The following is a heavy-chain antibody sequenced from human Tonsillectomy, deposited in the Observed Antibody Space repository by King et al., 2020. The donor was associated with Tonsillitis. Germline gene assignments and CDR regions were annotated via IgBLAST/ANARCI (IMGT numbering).Heavy chain of an antibody. CDR1: GFTFSDHD. Sequence: VQLVESGGGLVQPGGSLRLSCTASGFTFSDHDMDWVRQAPGKGLEWVGRSRNKNKAYTPEYAASVKGRFTISRDASMNSPYLQLNSLKTEDTAVYYCAVFRRTWGFWGQGTLVTVSS. D-gene: IGHD3-16*01. CDR3: AVFRRTWGF. V-gene: IGHV3-72*01. CDR2: SRNKNKAYTP. J-gene: IGHJ4*02.